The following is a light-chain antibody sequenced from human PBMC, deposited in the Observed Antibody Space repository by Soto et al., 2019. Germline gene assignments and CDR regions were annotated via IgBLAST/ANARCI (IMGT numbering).Light chain of an antibody. Sequence: EIVLTQSPGTLSLFPGERATLSCRASQRVSSTYFAWYRQKPGQPPRLLIYGASKRATGVPDRVSGSGSGTDFTLTISRLEPEDFAVYYCQQYGSSPQTFGQGTKVEIK. V-gene: IGKV3-20*01. CDR1: QRVSSTY. CDR2: GAS. J-gene: IGKJ1*01. CDR3: QQYGSSPQT.